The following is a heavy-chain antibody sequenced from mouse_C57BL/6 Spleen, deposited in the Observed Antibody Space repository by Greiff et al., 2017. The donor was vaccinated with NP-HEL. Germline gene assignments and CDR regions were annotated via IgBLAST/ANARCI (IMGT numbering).Heavy chain of an antibody. Sequence: EVKLMESGGGLVQPGGSLSLSCAASGFTFTDYYMSWVRQPPGKALEWLGFIRNKANGYTTEYSASVKGRFTIARDNSQSILYLQMNALRAEDSANYYCASHYRGYWGQGTTLTVSS. CDR1: GFTFTDYY. CDR2: IRNKANGYTT. CDR3: ASHYRGY. D-gene: IGHD2-12*01. V-gene: IGHV7-3*01. J-gene: IGHJ2*01.